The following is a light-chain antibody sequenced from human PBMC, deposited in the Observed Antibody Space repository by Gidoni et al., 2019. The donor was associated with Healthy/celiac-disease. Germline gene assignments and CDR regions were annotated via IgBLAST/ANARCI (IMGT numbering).Light chain of an antibody. Sequence: DIQLTQSPSFLSASVGDRVTSTCRASQGISSYLAWYQQKPGKAPKLLIYAASTLQSGVPSRFSGSGSGTEFTLTISSLQPEDFATYYCQQLNSYTFGQGTKLEIK. CDR2: AAS. CDR3: QQLNSYT. V-gene: IGKV1-9*01. J-gene: IGKJ2*01. CDR1: QGISSY.